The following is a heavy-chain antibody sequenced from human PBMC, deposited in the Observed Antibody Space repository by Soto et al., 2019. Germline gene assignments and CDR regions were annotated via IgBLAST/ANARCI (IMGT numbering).Heavy chain of an antibody. Sequence: ASVKVSCKASGYTFTSYYMHRVRQAPGQGLEWMGIINPSGGSTSYAQKFQGRVTMTRDTSTSTVYMELSSLRSEDTAVYYCAREGGLRGPYCSSTSCLRGPFDYWGQGTLVTVSS. D-gene: IGHD2-2*01. CDR1: GYTFTSYY. CDR2: INPSGGST. V-gene: IGHV1-46*01. J-gene: IGHJ4*02. CDR3: AREGGLRGPYCSSTSCLRGPFDY.